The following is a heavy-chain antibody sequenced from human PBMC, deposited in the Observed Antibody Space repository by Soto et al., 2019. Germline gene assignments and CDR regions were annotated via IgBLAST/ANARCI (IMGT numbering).Heavy chain of an antibody. CDR3: AREAGYCSGGSCSYFDY. CDR1: GGTFSSYA. Sequence: QVQLVQSGAEVKKPGSSVKVSCKASGGTFSSYAISWVRQAPGQGLEWMGGIIPIFGTANYAQQFQGRVTITAXXSXSXXYLELSSLRSEDTAVYYCAREAGYCSGGSCSYFDYWGQGTLVTVSS. J-gene: IGHJ4*02. D-gene: IGHD2-15*01. V-gene: IGHV1-69*12. CDR2: IIPIFGTA.